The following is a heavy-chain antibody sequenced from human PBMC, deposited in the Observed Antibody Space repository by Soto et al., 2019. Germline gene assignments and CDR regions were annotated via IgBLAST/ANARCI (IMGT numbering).Heavy chain of an antibody. CDR3: ARHEATSSQSYYGEDV. V-gene: IGHV4-39*01. CDR1: GGSISSSSDY. Sequence: QLQLQESGPGLVKPSETLSLTCTVSGGSISSSSDYWGWIRQPPGKGLEWIGSIYYSGSTYNNPSRWGRVTLSVGTSKNQFSLKLNSVTAADTAVFYCARHEATSSQSYYGEDVWGQGTTVTVSS. CDR2: IYYSGST. J-gene: IGHJ6*02. D-gene: IGHD5-12*01.